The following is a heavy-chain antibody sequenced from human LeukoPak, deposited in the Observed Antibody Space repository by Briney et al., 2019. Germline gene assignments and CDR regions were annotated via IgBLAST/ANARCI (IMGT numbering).Heavy chain of an antibody. CDR1: GFTFGDYG. V-gene: IGHV3-9*01. CDR2: ISYHSGTI. Sequence: AGGSLRLSCAASGFTFGDYGMHWVRQPPGKGLEWVSGISYHSGTIGYADSVKGRFTISRDNAKNSLYLQMNSLRAEDTALYYCAKGEQSGYSYGSDYWGQGTLVTVS. D-gene: IGHD5-18*01. CDR3: AKGEQSGYSYGSDY. J-gene: IGHJ4*02.